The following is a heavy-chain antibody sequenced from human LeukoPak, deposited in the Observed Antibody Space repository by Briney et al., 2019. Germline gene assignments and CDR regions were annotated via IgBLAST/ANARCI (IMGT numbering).Heavy chain of an antibody. V-gene: IGHV1-46*01. CDR3: ARGQVLRFLEWPHDFDY. Sequence: ASVKVSCKASGYTFTSYYMHWVRQAPGQGLEWMGIINPSGGSTSYAQKFQGRVTMTRDTSTSTVYMELSSLRSEDTAVYYCARGQVLRFLEWPHDFDYWGQGTLVTVSS. CDR1: GYTFTSYY. D-gene: IGHD3-3*01. CDR2: INPSGGST. J-gene: IGHJ4*02.